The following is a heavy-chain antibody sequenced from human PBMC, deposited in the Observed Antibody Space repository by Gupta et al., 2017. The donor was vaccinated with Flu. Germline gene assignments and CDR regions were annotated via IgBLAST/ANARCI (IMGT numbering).Heavy chain of an antibody. J-gene: IGHJ4*02. CDR1: GFSFSNYW. D-gene: IGHD1-20*01. CDR3: TRDANWNGFDY. Sequence: EVQLAESGGGLAQPGGSLRLSCGGYGFSFSNYWITWVRQAPGKGLEWVANIREDGSERYYVDSVEARFTISRDNAKNLVYLQMNRLRAEDTAVYYCTRDANWNGFDYWGQGTLVTVSS. CDR2: IREDGSER. V-gene: IGHV3-7*01.